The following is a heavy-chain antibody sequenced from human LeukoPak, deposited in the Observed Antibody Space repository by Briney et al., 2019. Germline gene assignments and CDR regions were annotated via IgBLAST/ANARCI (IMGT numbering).Heavy chain of an antibody. V-gene: IGHV1-18*01. D-gene: IGHD7-27*01. Sequence: ASVKVSCKASGYTFSSYGISWVRQAPGQGLEWMGWIGAYNGNTNYAQKLQGRVTMTTDTSTSTAYMELRSLRSDDTAVYYCASLHWGSYYFDYWGQGTLVTVSS. CDR2: IGAYNGNT. CDR1: GYTFSSYG. J-gene: IGHJ4*02. CDR3: ASLHWGSYYFDY.